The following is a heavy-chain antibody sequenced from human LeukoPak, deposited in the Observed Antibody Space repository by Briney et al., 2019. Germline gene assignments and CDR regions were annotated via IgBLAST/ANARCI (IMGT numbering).Heavy chain of an antibody. CDR2: IYTSGST. V-gene: IGHV4-4*07. CDR1: GCSISSYY. CDR3: AREYCDFWSGYYTNYNWFDP. J-gene: IGHJ5*02. Sequence: SETLSLTCAVSGCSISSYYWNWIRQPAGKGLEWIGRIYTSGSTNYNPSLKSRVTMLVDTSKNQFSLKLSSVTAADTAVYYCAREYCDFWSGYYTNYNWFDPWGQGTLVTVSS. D-gene: IGHD3-3*01.